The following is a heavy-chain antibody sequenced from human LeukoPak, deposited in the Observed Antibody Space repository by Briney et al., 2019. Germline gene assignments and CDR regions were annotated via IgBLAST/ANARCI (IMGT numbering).Heavy chain of an antibody. CDR2: IYYRGST. Sequence: KPSETLSLTCTVSGGSISSYYWSWIRQPPGKGQEWIGYIYYRGSTNYNPSLKSRVTISVDTSKNQFSLKLSSVTAADTAVYYCARGVAAAGTGFDYWGQGTLVTVSS. CDR1: GGSISSYY. D-gene: IGHD6-13*01. J-gene: IGHJ4*02. V-gene: IGHV4-59*01. CDR3: ARGVAAAGTGFDY.